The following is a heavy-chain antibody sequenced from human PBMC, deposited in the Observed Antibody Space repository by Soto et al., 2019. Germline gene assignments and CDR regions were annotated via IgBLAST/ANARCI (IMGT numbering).Heavy chain of an antibody. CDR2: IIPIFGTA. CDR3: AIDLPYSSSSLSYFDY. V-gene: IGHV1-69*13. D-gene: IGHD6-6*01. CDR1: GGTFSSYA. Sequence: SVKVSCKASGGTFSSYAISWVRQAPGQGLEWMGGIIPIFGTANYAQKFQGRVTITADESTSTAYMELSSLRSEDTAVYYCAIDLPYSSSSLSYFDYWGQGTLVTVSS. J-gene: IGHJ4*02.